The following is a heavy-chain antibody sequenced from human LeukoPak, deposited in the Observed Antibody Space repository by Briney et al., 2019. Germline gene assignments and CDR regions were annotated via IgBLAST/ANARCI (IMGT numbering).Heavy chain of an antibody. Sequence: XRQPXXXGLEWIGYIYYSGSTNYNPSLKSRVTISVDTSKNQFSLKLSSVTAADTAVYYCASTDFYYGSGYRRFYFDYWGQGTLVTVSS. D-gene: IGHD3-10*01. V-gene: IGHV4-59*01. J-gene: IGHJ4*02. CDR2: IYYSGST. CDR3: ASTDFYYGSGYRRFYFDY.